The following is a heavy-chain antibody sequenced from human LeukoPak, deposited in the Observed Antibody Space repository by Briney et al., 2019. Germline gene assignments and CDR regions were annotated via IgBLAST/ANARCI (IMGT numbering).Heavy chain of an antibody. CDR1: GFTFSSYA. V-gene: IGHV3-30*01. CDR2: ISYDGSNK. Sequence: GGSLRLSCAASGFTFSSYAMHWVRQAPGKGLEWVAVISYDGSNKYYADSVKGRFTISTDNSKNTLYLQMNSLRAEDTAVYYCARKAAAGYYYYYYMDVWGKGTTVTVSS. J-gene: IGHJ6*03. CDR3: ARKAAAGYYYYYYMDV. D-gene: IGHD6-13*01.